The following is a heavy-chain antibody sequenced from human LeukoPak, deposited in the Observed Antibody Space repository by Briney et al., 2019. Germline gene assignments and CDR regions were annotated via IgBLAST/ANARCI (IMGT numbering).Heavy chain of an antibody. CDR3: AQSGGTDV. CDR2: ISADGSST. V-gene: IGHV3-74*01. CDR1: GFTVNSDY. J-gene: IGHJ6*02. Sequence: GGSLRLSCAASGFTVNSDYMNWVRQAPGKGLVWVSRISADGSSTNYADSVKGRFTISRDNSKNMLYLQMNSLRAEDTAVYYCAQSGGTDVWGQGTTVTVSS.